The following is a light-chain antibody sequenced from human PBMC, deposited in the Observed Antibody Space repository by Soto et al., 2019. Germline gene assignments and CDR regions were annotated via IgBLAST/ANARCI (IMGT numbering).Light chain of an antibody. CDR2: GAS. V-gene: IGKV3-15*01. CDR1: QSVSSN. CDR3: QQYNNWPPGVLFT. Sequence: EIVMTQSPATLSVSPGERATLSCRASQSVSSNLAWYQQKPGQAPRLLIYGASTRATGIPARFSGSGSGTEFTLTISSLQSEDFAVYYWQQYNNWPPGVLFTFGPGTKVDIK. J-gene: IGKJ3*01.